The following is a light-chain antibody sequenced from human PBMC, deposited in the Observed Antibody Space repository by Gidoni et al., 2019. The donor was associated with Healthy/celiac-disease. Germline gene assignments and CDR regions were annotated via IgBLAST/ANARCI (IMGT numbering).Light chain of an antibody. CDR2: DVS. J-gene: IGLJ3*02. V-gene: IGLV2-14*03. CDR3: SSYTSSSTPWV. CDR1: SSDVGGYNY. Sequence: QSALTQPASVSGSPGQSITISCTGTSSDVGGYNYVSCYQQHPGKAPKLMIYDVSNRPPGVSNRFSGSKSGNTASLTISGLQAEDEADYYCSSYTSSSTPWVFGGGTKLTV.